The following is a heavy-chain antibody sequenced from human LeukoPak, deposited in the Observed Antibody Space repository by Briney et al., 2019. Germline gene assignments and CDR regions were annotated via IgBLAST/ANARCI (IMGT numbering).Heavy chain of an antibody. CDR2: MYYSGSN. V-gene: IGHV4-59*01. CDR3: ARALLWFGEFGNWFDP. Sequence: SETLSLTCTVSGGSISSYYWSWIRQPPGKGLEWIGYMYYSGSNNYNPSLKSRVTISVDTSKNQFSLKLSSVTAADTAVYYCARALLWFGEFGNWFDPWGQGTLVTVSS. CDR1: GGSISSYY. D-gene: IGHD3-10*01. J-gene: IGHJ5*02.